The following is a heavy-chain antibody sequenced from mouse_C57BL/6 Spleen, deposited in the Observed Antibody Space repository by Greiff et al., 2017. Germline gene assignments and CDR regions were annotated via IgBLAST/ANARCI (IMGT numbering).Heavy chain of an antibody. V-gene: IGHV1-18*01. CDR3: ARESNYYGSTLYFDY. CDR2: INPNNGGT. Sequence: VQLQQSGPELVKPGASVKIPCKASGYTFTDYNMDWVKQSHGKSLEWIGDINPNNGGTIYNQKFKGKATLTVDKSSSTAYMELRSLTSEDTAVYYCARESNYYGSTLYFDYWGQGTTLTVSS. D-gene: IGHD1-1*01. CDR1: GYTFTDYN. J-gene: IGHJ2*01.